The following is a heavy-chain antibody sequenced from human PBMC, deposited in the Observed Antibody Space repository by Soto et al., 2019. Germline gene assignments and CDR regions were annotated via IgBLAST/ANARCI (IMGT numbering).Heavy chain of an antibody. Sequence: GGSLRLSCAASEFTFTMTWVRQAPGKGLEWVSTIGGSGSNTYYADSVKGRFTISRDNSKNTVYLQMNSLRAEDTAVYYCAKVLPVNYYHNNYWFDPWGQGTLVTVSS. D-gene: IGHD3-22*01. J-gene: IGHJ5*02. CDR3: AKVLPVNYYHNNYWFDP. CDR2: IGGSGSNT. V-gene: IGHV3-23*01. CDR1: EFTFT.